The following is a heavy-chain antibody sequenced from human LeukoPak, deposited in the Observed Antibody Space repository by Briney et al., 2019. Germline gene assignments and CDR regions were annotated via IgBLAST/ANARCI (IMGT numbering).Heavy chain of an antibody. D-gene: IGHD3-3*01. Sequence: GGSLRLSCAASGFTFSNYWMNWVRQAPGKGLQWVANINRDGREEYYVDSVKGRFTISRDNAKNSLSLQMSSLRAEDTAVYYCAKATLGVFGVVIIPYDYWGQGTLVTVSS. J-gene: IGHJ4*02. V-gene: IGHV3-7*01. CDR2: INRDGREE. CDR3: AKATLGVFGVVIIPYDY. CDR1: GFTFSNYW.